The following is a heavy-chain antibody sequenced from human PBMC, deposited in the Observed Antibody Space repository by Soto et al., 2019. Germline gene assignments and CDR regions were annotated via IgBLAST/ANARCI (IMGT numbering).Heavy chain of an antibody. CDR2: IGTAGDT. D-gene: IGHD3-22*01. J-gene: IGHJ5*02. CDR1: GFTFSSYD. V-gene: IGHV3-13*01. Sequence: SLRLSCAASGFTFSSYDMHWVRQATGKCLEWVSAIGTAGDTYYPGSVKGRFTISRENAKNSLYLQMNSLRAGDTAVYYCARAAIYNDSSGYQAGWFDPWGQGTLVTVS. CDR3: ARAAIYNDSSGYQAGWFDP.